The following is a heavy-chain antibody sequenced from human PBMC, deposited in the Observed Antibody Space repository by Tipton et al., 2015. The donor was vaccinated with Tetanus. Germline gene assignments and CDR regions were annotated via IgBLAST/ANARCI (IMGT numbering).Heavy chain of an antibody. CDR1: GASINVYY. D-gene: IGHD2-8*01. CDR3: VANDGGLEHGQH. J-gene: IGHJ1*01. CDR2: IYSSGTT. Sequence: LRLSCTVPGASINVYYWSWLRQPAGKGLEWIGRIYSSGTTRYNLSLRSRVTLSIDTSKNQFSLKLTSVTAADTAVYYCVANDGGLEHGQHWGQGTLVTVSS. V-gene: IGHV4-4*07.